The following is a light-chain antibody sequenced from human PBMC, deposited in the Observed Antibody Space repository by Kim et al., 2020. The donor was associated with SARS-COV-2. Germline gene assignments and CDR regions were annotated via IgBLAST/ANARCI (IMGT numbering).Light chain of an antibody. J-gene: IGLJ2*01. Sequence: GPGVPIIWSGSRSNTGSNYVYWYQQLPGTAPKLLIYRNNQRPSGVPDRFSGSKSGTSASLAISGLRSEDEADYYCAAWDDSLSGVVFGGGTQLTVL. CDR3: AAWDDSLSGVV. CDR1: RSNTGSNY. V-gene: IGLV1-47*01. CDR2: RNN.